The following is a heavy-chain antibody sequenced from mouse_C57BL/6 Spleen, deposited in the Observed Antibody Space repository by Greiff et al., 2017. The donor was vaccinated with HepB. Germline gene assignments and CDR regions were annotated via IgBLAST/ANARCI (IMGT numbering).Heavy chain of an antibody. Sequence: EVQLQQSGPELVKPGASVKISCKASGYTFTDYYMNWVKQSHGKSLEWIGDINPNNGGTSYNQKFKGKATLTVDKSSSTAYMELRSLTSGDSAVKYCASGSSYWYFDVWGTGTTVTVSS. V-gene: IGHV1-26*01. CDR1: GYTFTDYY. CDR2: INPNNGGT. J-gene: IGHJ1*03. D-gene: IGHD1-1*01. CDR3: ASGSSYWYFDV.